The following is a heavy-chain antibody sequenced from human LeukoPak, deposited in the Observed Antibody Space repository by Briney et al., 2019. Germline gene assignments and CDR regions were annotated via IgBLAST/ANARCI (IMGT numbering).Heavy chain of an antibody. CDR1: GGTFSSYA. D-gene: IGHD3-10*01. V-gene: IGHV1-18*01. J-gene: IGHJ4*02. CDR3: ASPASITDVGGFDY. Sequence: GASVKVSCKASGGTFSSYAISWVRQAPGQGLEWMGWISAYNGNTNYAQKLQGRVTMTTDTSTSTAYMELRSLRSDDTAVYYCASPASITDVGGFDYWGQGTLVTVSS. CDR2: ISAYNGNT.